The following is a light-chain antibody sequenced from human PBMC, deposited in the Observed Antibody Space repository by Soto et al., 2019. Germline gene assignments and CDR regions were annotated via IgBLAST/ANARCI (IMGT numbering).Light chain of an antibody. V-gene: IGKV3-15*01. Sequence: IVMTQSPATVSASPGERVTLSCRASQSVSGNVAWYQQKPGQPPRLLVYGASTTATDIPARFFGSGSETEFTLTITRLQSEDFGTYCCQQLNTWPRTFGQGTKVEIK. CDR3: QQLNTWPRT. J-gene: IGKJ1*01. CDR1: QSVSGN. CDR2: GAS.